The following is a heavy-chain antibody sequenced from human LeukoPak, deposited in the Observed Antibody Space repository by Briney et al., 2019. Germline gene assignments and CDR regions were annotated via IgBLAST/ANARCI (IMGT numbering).Heavy chain of an antibody. CDR2: ISGSGGST. CDR3: AKDLNWNYFNGNDDY. Sequence: QPGGSLILSCAASGFTFSSYAMSWVRQAPGKGLGWVSAISGSGGSTYYADSVNGRVTISRDNSKNTRYLQMNSLRAEDTAVYYCAKDLNWNYFNGNDDYWGQRTLVTVSS. J-gene: IGHJ4*02. D-gene: IGHD1-7*01. V-gene: IGHV3-23*01. CDR1: GFTFSSYA.